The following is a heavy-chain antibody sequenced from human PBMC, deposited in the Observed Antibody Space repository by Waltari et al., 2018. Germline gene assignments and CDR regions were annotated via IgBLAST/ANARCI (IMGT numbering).Heavy chain of an antibody. CDR2: RTSSGTDS. CDR1: GVSFSFYI. Sequence: EVQLVESGGGPVKPVGSLRLSCVASGVSFSFYIMLWVRQGPGKGLEWVATRTSSGTDSFDGDSMKGRFTISRDNAKNSLFLQMNSLRAEDTAVYFCARDSSGWSRDVWGKGTTVTISS. D-gene: IGHD6-19*01. J-gene: IGHJ6*04. V-gene: IGHV3-21*02. CDR3: ARDSSGWSRDV.